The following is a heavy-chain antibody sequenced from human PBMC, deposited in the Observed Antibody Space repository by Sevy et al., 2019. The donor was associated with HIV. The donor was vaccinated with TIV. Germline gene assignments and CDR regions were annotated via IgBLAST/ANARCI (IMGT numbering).Heavy chain of an antibody. Sequence: ASVKVSCKVSGKTLTQLSMHWVRQAPGKGLGWMGSYDPEDDKRIYAQKFQGRVTMTEDTSTDTAYMELRILRSEDTAVYYCATTKDYYESSGSPFDYWGQGTLVTVSS. CDR3: ATTKDYYESSGSPFDY. CDR1: GKTLTQLS. V-gene: IGHV1-24*01. D-gene: IGHD3-22*01. CDR2: YDPEDDKR. J-gene: IGHJ4*02.